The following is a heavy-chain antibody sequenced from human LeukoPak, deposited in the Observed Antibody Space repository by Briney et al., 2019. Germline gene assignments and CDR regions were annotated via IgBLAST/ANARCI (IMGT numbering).Heavy chain of an antibody. CDR3: ARDAHYGSGSYFARDYYYMDV. J-gene: IGHJ6*03. Sequence: ASVKVSCKASGYTFTSYYMHWVRQAPGQGLEWMGIINPSGGSTSYAQKFQGRVTMTRDMSTSTVYMELSSLRSEDTAVYYCARDAHYGSGSYFARDYYYMDVWGKGTTVTVSS. D-gene: IGHD3-10*01. CDR1: GYTFTSYY. V-gene: IGHV1-46*01. CDR2: INPSGGST.